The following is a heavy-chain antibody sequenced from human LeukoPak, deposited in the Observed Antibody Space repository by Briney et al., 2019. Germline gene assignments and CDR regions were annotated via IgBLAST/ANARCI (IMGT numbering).Heavy chain of an antibody. CDR3: AKESGSRPYFDL. D-gene: IGHD2-15*01. J-gene: IGHJ2*01. CDR2: ILFSGVTT. V-gene: IGHV3-53*01. Sequence: GGSLRLSCAASGFTVSSNYMSWVRQAPGKGLEWVSGILFSGVTTYYADSVKGRFTISRDNSKNTLYLQMNRLRAEDTAVYYCAKESGSRPYFDLWGRGTLVTVSS. CDR1: GFTVSSNY.